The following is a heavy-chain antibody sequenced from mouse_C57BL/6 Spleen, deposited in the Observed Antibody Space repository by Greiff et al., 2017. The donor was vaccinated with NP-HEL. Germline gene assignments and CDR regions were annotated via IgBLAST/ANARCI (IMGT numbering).Heavy chain of an antibody. CDR2: IHPSDSDT. V-gene: IGHV1-74*01. CDR1: GYTFTSYW. Sequence: QVQLKQPGAELVKPGASVKVSCKASGYTFTSYWMHWVKQRPGQGLEWIGRIHPSDSDTNYNQKFKGKATLTVDKSSSTAYMQLSSLTSEDSAVYDCAIERAGSNAMDYWGQGTSVTVSS. CDR3: AIERAGSNAMDY. D-gene: IGHD3-3*01. J-gene: IGHJ4*01.